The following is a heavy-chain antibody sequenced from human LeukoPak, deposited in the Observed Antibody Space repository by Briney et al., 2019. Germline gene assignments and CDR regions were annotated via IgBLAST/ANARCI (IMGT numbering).Heavy chain of an antibody. J-gene: IGHJ4*02. CDR3: GIAAAGTFLEYFDY. CDR1: GFTSSSYG. V-gene: IGHV3-33*01. CDR2: IWYDGSNK. D-gene: IGHD6-13*01. Sequence: PGGSLRLSCAASGFTSSSYGMHWVRQAPGKGLEWVAVIWYDGSNKYYADSVKGRFTISRDNSKNTLYLQMNSLRAEDTAVYYCGIAAAGTFLEYFDYWGQGTLVTVSS.